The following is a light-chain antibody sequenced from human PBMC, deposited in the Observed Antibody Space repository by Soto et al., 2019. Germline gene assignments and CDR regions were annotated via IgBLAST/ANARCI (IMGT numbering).Light chain of an antibody. Sequence: QSVLTQPPSVSAAPGQKVTISCSGRSSNIGNNYVSWYQQVPGTAPKLLIKDNDKRPSGIPDRFSGSKSGTSATLGITGLQTGDEADYYCGTWDSSLSAVVFGGGTKL. V-gene: IGLV1-51*01. CDR2: DND. CDR3: GTWDSSLSAVV. CDR1: SSNIGNNY. J-gene: IGLJ2*01.